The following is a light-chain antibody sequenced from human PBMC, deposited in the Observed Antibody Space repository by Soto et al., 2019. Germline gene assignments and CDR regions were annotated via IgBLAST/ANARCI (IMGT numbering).Light chain of an antibody. CDR1: SSNIGAGYD. J-gene: IGLJ3*02. Sequence: QSVLTQPPSVSGAPGPRVTISCTGSSSNIGAGYDVHWYQQLPGTAPKLLISGNSNRPSGVPDRFSGYKSGTSASLAITGLQAEDEADYYCQSYDSSLSGWVFGGGTQLTVL. CDR3: QSYDSSLSGWV. CDR2: GNS. V-gene: IGLV1-40*01.